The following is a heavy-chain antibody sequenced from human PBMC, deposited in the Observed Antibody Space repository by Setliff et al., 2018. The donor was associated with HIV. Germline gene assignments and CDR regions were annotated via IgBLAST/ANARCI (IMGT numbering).Heavy chain of an antibody. D-gene: IGHD1-7*01. Sequence: KTSETLSLTCTVSAVSIGGYSWSWIRQSPGKGLEWIGSIYSTDTTHHNPSLESRVTISVDKSKNQFSLKLNSVTAADTAVYYCARHGTWNSQRFHFDYWGQGTPVTVSS. CDR2: IYSTDTT. CDR3: ARHGTWNSQRFHFDY. V-gene: IGHV4-4*09. CDR1: AVSIGGYS. J-gene: IGHJ4*02.